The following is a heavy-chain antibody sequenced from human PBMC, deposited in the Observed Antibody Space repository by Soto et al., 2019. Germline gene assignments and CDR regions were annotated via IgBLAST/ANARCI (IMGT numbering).Heavy chain of an antibody. CDR3: ARSAARPGSLFQYYGMDV. V-gene: IGHV3-33*01. D-gene: IGHD6-6*01. CDR1: GFPFSSYG. Sequence: QVQLVESGGGVVQTGRSLRLSCAASGFTASGFPFSSYGLHWIRQAPGKGLEWVAVIWYDVSSTYYADSVKGRFTISRDNSKNTVYLQMNSLRVEDTAVYYCARSAARPGSLFQYYGMDVWGRGTTVTVSS. J-gene: IGHJ6*02. CDR2: IWYDVSST.